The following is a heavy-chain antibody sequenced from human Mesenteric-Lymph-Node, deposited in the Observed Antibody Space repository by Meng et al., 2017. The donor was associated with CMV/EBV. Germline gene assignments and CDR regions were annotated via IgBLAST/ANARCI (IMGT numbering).Heavy chain of an antibody. Sequence: SGFTLNTYAMSWVRQAPGKGLEWVSGISGSGGNTYHADSVKGRFIISRDNSKNTLYLQMNSLRAEDTAVYYCAKCRASTSCYQSTDYWGQGTLVTVSS. J-gene: IGHJ4*02. CDR3: AKCRASTSCYQSTDY. CDR2: ISGSGGNT. V-gene: IGHV3-23*01. CDR1: GFTLNTYA. D-gene: IGHD2-2*01.